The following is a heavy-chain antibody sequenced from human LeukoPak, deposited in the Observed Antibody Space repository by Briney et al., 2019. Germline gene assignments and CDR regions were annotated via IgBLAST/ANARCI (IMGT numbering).Heavy chain of an antibody. CDR2: ISYDGSNK. Sequence: GGSLRLSCAASGFTFSSYAMHWVRQAPGKGLEWVAVISYDGSNKYYADSVKGRFTISRDNSKNTLYLQMNSLRAEDTAVYYCARENIVVVPAAIPDDAFDIWGQGTMVTVSS. D-gene: IGHD2-2*01. J-gene: IGHJ3*02. V-gene: IGHV3-30-3*01. CDR1: GFTFSSYA. CDR3: ARENIVVVPAAIPDDAFDI.